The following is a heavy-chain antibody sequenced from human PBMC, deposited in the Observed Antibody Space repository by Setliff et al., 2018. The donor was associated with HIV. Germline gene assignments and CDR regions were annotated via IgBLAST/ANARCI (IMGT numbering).Heavy chain of an antibody. CDR1: GGTFSSDA. CDR2: VSNKGDT. Sequence: ASVKVSCKASGGTFSSDALSWVRQVPGQGLEWMGWVSNKGDTNYVQKLQDRLTITTDTSTSTAYLELRDLRSEDTAVYYCARDPRYSSVWFRNGGVDYWGQGTLVTVSS. J-gene: IGHJ4*02. D-gene: IGHD6-19*01. V-gene: IGHV1-18*01. CDR3: ARDPRYSSVWFRNGGVDY.